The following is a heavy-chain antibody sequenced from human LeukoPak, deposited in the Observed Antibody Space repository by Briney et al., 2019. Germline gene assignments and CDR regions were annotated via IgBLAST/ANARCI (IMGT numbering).Heavy chain of an antibody. D-gene: IGHD2-2*01. CDR2: INHSGST. V-gene: IGHV4-39*07. J-gene: IGHJ5*02. CDR3: ARGRIVVVPAARNWFDP. CDR1: GGSISSSSYY. Sequence: SETLSLTCTVSGGSISSSSYYWSWIRQPPGKGLEWIGEINHSGSTNYNPSLKSRVTISVDTSKNQFSLKLSSVTAADTAVYYCARGRIVVVPAARNWFDPWGQGTLVTVSS.